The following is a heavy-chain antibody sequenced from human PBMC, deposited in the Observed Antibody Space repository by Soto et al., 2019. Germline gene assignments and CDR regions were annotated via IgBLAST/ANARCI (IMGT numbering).Heavy chain of an antibody. D-gene: IGHD3-10*01. V-gene: IGHV1-3*01. J-gene: IGHJ4*02. Sequence: ASVKVSCKASGYTFTSYAMHWVRQAPGQRLEWMGWINAGNGNTKYSQKFQGRVTITRDTSASTAYMELSSLRSEDTAVYYCPATPRHYHGSGSYPDYWGQGTLVTGSS. CDR2: INAGNGNT. CDR3: PATPRHYHGSGSYPDY. CDR1: GYTFTSYA.